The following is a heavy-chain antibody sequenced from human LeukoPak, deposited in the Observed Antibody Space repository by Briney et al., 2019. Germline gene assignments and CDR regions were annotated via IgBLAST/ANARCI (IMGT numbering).Heavy chain of an antibody. CDR2: IYPGGSDT. D-gene: IGHD6-19*01. CDR1: GYSFPSYW. J-gene: IGHJ4*02. CDR3: ARREGSGWYRVDY. Sequence: GESLKISCKGSGYSFPSYWIGWVRQMPGKGLEWMGIIYPGGSDTRYSPSFQGQVTISADKSISTAYLQWSSLKASDTAMYYCARREGSGWYRVDYWGQGTLVTVSS. V-gene: IGHV5-51*01.